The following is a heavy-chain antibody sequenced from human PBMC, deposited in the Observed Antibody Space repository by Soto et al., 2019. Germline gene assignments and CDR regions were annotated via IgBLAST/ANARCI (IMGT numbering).Heavy chain of an antibody. D-gene: IGHD2-15*01. CDR3: TTDHLISVALYDY. V-gene: IGHV3-49*03. Sequence: GGSLRLSCTASGFTFGVYAMSWFRQAPGKGLEWVSFIRSKAYGGTTEYAASVKGRFTISRDDSKSIAYLQMNSLRTEDTAEYYCTTDHLISVALYDYWGEGILVTV. CDR1: GFTFGVYA. CDR2: IRSKAYGGTT. J-gene: IGHJ4*02.